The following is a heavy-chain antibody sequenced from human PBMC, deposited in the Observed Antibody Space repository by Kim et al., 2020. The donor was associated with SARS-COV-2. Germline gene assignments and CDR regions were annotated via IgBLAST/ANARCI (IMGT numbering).Heavy chain of an antibody. Sequence: ASVKVSCKASGYTFTSYGISWVRQAPGQGLEWMGWISAYNGNTNYAQKLQGRVTMTTDTSTSTAYMELRSLRSDDTAVYYCARDFEEKWELHTFDIWGQGTMVTVSS. CDR2: ISAYNGNT. CDR1: GYTFTSYG. CDR3: ARDFEEKWELHTFDI. V-gene: IGHV1-18*04. D-gene: IGHD1-26*01. J-gene: IGHJ3*02.